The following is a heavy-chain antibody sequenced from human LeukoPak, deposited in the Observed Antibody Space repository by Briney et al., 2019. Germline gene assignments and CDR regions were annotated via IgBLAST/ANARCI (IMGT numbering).Heavy chain of an antibody. V-gene: IGHV3-30*18. D-gene: IGHD3-22*01. Sequence: GGSLRLSCAASGFTFSSYGMHWVRQAPGKGLEGVAVIKYDGSNKYYADYVKGRFTISRDNSKNTLYLQMNSLRAEDTAVYYCAKAPVVVMTIPIYYFDYWGQGTLVTVSS. J-gene: IGHJ4*02. CDR3: AKAPVVVMTIPIYYFDY. CDR2: IKYDGSNK. CDR1: GFTFSSYG.